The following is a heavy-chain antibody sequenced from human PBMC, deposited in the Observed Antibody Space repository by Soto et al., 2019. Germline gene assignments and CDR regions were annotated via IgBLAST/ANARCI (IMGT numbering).Heavy chain of an antibody. Sequence: GASVKVSCKSSGDTLTSYYIHWVRLAPGQGLEWMGSINPSGGRTTYAQEFQGRVSMTGDTSTSTVYMELRSLRSEDTAIYYCARHQYYDSSPKGLKYWGQGTLVTVSS. V-gene: IGHV1-46*03. CDR2: INPSGGRT. D-gene: IGHD3-22*01. CDR1: GDTLTSYY. CDR3: ARHQYYDSSPKGLKY. J-gene: IGHJ4*02.